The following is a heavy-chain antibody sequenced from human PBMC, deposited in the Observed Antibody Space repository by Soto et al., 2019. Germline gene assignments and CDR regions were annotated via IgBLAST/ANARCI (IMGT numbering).Heavy chain of an antibody. J-gene: IGHJ4*02. Sequence: GSLRLSGTASGCTCSSYAMSWVRQAPGKGLEWVSAISGSGGSTYYADSVKGRFTISRDNSKNTLYLQMNSLRAEDTAVYYCAKFKAYGDYGFDYWGQGTLVTVYS. CDR1: GCTCSSYA. CDR3: AKFKAYGDYGFDY. CDR2: ISGSGGST. D-gene: IGHD4-17*01. V-gene: IGHV3-23*01.